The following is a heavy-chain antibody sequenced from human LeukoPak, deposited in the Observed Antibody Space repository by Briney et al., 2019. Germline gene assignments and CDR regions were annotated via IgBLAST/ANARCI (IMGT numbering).Heavy chain of an antibody. CDR2: MNPNSGNT. CDR3: ASRPFEQQLGYYMDV. D-gene: IGHD6-13*01. Sequence: ASVKVSCKASGYTFTSYDINWVRQATGQGLEWMGWMNPNSGNTGYAQKFQGRVTMTRNTSISTAYMELSSLRSEDTAVYYCASRPFEQQLGYYMDVWGKGTTVTVSS. V-gene: IGHV1-8*01. CDR1: GYTFTSYD. J-gene: IGHJ6*03.